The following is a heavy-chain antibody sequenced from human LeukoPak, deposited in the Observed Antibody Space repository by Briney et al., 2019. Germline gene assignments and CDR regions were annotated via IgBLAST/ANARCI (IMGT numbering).Heavy chain of an antibody. CDR1: GFSFSSYA. D-gene: IGHD2-2*01. V-gene: IGHV3-23*01. Sequence: GGSLTLSCAGSGFSFSSYAMSWVRQAPGKGLESVSGIRGLGHSTFYADSVKGRFTISRDNSKNTLYLQMDSLRAEDTAVYYCAKDSRFCSATSCSFDFWGQGTLVTVSS. J-gene: IGHJ4*02. CDR2: IRGLGHST. CDR3: AKDSRFCSATSCSFDF.